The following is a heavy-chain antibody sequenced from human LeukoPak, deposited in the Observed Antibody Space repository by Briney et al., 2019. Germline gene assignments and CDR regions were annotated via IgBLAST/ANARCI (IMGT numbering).Heavy chain of an antibody. J-gene: IGHJ3*02. V-gene: IGHV7-4-1*02. CDR2: INTNTGNP. Sequence: ASVKVSCKASGYSFINYGISWVRQAPGQGLEWMGWINTNTGNPTYAQGFTGRFVFSLDTSVSTAYLQISSLKAEDTAVYYCARGGSYYGDAFDIWGQGTMVTVSS. D-gene: IGHD1-26*01. CDR3: ARGGSYYGDAFDI. CDR1: GYSFINYG.